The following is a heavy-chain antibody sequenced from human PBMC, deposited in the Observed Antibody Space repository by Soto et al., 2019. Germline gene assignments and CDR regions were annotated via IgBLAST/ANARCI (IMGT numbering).Heavy chain of an antibody. D-gene: IGHD2-21*02. CDR3: VRDLAVVTGAFDY. Sequence: EVQLVESGGGLVKPGGSLRLSCAASGFIFSTYSMNWVRQAPGKGLEWVSSISSSSNYIYKADSVKGRFTISRDNAKNSLYLQMNSLRVEDTAVYYCVRDLAVVTGAFDYWGQGTLVTVSS. J-gene: IGHJ4*02. V-gene: IGHV3-21*01. CDR1: GFIFSTYS. CDR2: ISSSSNYI.